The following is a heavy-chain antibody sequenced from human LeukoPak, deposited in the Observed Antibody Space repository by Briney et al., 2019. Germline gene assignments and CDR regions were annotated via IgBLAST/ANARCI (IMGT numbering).Heavy chain of an antibody. D-gene: IGHD3-3*01. J-gene: IGHJ4*02. Sequence: GGSLRLSCAASGFTFSSYGMSWVRQAPGKGLEWVSGISGSGGSTYYADSVKGRFTISRDNAKNSLYLQMNSLRAEDTAVYYCARGFLEWYHGYYFDYWGQGTLVTVSS. CDR1: GFTFSSYG. CDR2: ISGSGGST. V-gene: IGHV3-23*01. CDR3: ARGFLEWYHGYYFDY.